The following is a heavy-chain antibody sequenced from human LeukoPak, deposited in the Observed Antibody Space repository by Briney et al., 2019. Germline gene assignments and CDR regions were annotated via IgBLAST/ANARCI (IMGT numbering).Heavy chain of an antibody. CDR1: GYIFTSYW. J-gene: IGHJ4*02. D-gene: IGHD2-15*01. CDR2: IYPGDSDT. V-gene: IGHV5-51*01. Sequence: GESLKISCQGSGYIFTSYWIGWVRQMPGKGLEWMGIIYPGDSDTRYSPSFQGQVTISADKSISTAYLQWSSLKASDTAMYYCARQEDIKATPADYWGQGTLVTVSS. CDR3: ARQEDIKATPADY.